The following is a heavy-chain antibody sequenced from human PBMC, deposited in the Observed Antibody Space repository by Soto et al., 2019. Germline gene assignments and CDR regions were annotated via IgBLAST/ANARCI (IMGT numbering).Heavy chain of an antibody. CDR2: IGTAGDT. CDR1: GLTFSSYD. D-gene: IGHD3-22*01. CDR3: ARGTFSSYYYDSSGYRDYYYGMDV. V-gene: IGHV3-13*01. Sequence: GGSLRLSCAASGLTFSSYDMHWVRQATGKGLEWVSAIGTAGDTYYPGSVKGRFTISRENAKNSLYLQMNSLRAGDTAVYYCARGTFSSYYYDSSGYRDYYYGMDVWGQGTTVTVSS. J-gene: IGHJ6*02.